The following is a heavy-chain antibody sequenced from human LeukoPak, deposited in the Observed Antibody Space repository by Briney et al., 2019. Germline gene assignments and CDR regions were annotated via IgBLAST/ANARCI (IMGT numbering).Heavy chain of an antibody. Sequence: PGGSLRLFCATSGFTFTDHYMSWIRQAPGKGLEWVSYISGSKTDTNYADSVKGRFTVSRDNAKNSVYLQMYSLTAEDTAVYYCVRNTRAPTYWGQGVLVTVSS. V-gene: IGHV3-11*06. CDR1: GFTFTDHY. CDR2: ISGSKTDT. J-gene: IGHJ4*02. D-gene: IGHD2-2*02. CDR3: VRNTRAPTY.